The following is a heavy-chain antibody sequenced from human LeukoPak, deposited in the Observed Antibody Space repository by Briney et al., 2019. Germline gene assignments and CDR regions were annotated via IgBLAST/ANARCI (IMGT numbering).Heavy chain of an antibody. Sequence: ASVKVSCKASGYYFTGYYMHWVRQAPGQGLEWMGWINPNSGGTNYAQKFQGRVTMTRDTSTSTVYMELSSLRSEDTAVYYCARAWWWEPQEAFDYWGQGTLVTVSS. J-gene: IGHJ4*02. CDR2: INPNSGGT. V-gene: IGHV1-2*02. CDR3: ARAWWWEPQEAFDY. D-gene: IGHD2-21*01. CDR1: GYYFTGYY.